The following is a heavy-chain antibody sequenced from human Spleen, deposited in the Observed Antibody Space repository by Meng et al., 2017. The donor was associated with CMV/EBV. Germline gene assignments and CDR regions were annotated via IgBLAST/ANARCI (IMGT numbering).Heavy chain of an antibody. V-gene: IGHV3-74*01. Sequence: GESLKISCAASGFTFSSYWMHWVRQGPGKRLVWVSRISGDGTTTTYADSVKGRFTISRDNAKNTLYLQMNSLRAEDMALYYCAKGAAAGPLGYYYYGMDVWGQGTTVTVSS. D-gene: IGHD6-13*01. CDR1: GFTFSSYW. CDR2: ISGDGTTT. CDR3: AKGAAAGPLGYYYYGMDV. J-gene: IGHJ6*02.